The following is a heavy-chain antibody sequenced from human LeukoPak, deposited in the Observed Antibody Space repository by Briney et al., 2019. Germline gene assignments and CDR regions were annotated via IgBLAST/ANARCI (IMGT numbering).Heavy chain of an antibody. J-gene: IGHJ4*02. V-gene: IGHV3-30*18. D-gene: IGHD3-9*01. Sequence: GGSVRLSCAASGFTFSSYGMHWVRQAPGKGLEWVAVISYDGSNKYYADSVKGRFTISRDNSKNTLYLQMNSLRAEDTAVYYCAKDLYLTGYSFDYWGQGTLVTVSS. CDR2: ISYDGSNK. CDR1: GFTFSSYG. CDR3: AKDLYLTGYSFDY.